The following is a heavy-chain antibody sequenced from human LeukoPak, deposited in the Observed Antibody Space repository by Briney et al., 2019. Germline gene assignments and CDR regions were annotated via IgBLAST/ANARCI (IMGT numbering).Heavy chain of an antibody. Sequence: GGSLRLSCAASGFTFSSYSMNWVRQAPGKGLEWVSSISSSGSYIYYADSVKGRFTISRDNAKNSLYLQMSSLRAEDTAVYYCARDWNYYDSSGSKRFDYWGQGTLVTVSS. CDR1: GFTFSSYS. D-gene: IGHD3-22*01. CDR2: ISSSGSYI. V-gene: IGHV3-21*01. CDR3: ARDWNYYDSSGSKRFDY. J-gene: IGHJ4*02.